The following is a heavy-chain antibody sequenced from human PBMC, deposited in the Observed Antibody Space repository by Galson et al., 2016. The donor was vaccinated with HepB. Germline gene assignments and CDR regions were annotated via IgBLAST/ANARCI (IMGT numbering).Heavy chain of an antibody. J-gene: IGHJ4*02. V-gene: IGHV3-23*01. Sequence: SLRLSCAASEFTFSIYAMYWVRQAPGKGLEWVSTIAHNEDITPYAGSVKGRFTISRDRSKNMRYLKMNSREVDDAAVYYCASRKGRMTGLDYWGQGTLVTVSS. CDR2: IAHNEDIT. CDR3: ASRKGRMTGLDY. D-gene: IGHD1-14*01. CDR1: EFTFSIYA.